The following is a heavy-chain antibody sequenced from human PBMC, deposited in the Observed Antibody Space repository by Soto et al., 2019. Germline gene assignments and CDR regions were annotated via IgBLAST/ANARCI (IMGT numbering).Heavy chain of an antibody. Sequence: PSETLSLTCTVSGASITFGGYSWSWIRQTPGKGLEWIGYINHLETTFYNPSFESRLTLSTDRAKTQFSLKLHSMSAADRAVYFCARGGGSDSFDYWGQGILVTVSS. D-gene: IGHD1-26*01. CDR2: INHLETT. V-gene: IGHV4-30-2*01. CDR1: GASITFGGYS. J-gene: IGHJ4*02. CDR3: ARGGGSDSFDY.